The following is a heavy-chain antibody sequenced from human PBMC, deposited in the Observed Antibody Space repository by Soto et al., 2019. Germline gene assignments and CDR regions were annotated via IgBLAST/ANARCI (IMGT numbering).Heavy chain of an antibody. D-gene: IGHD3-9*01. CDR3: ARERYDILTGPDGNYYYYYGMDV. V-gene: IGHV1-69*13. CDR1: GGTFSSYA. CDR2: IIPIFGTA. J-gene: IGHJ6*02. Sequence: SVKVSCKASGGTFSSYAISWVRQAPGQGLEWMGGIIPIFGTANYAQKFQGRVTITADESTSTAYVELSSLRSEDTAVYYCARERYDILTGPDGNYYYYYGMDVWGQGTTVTVSS.